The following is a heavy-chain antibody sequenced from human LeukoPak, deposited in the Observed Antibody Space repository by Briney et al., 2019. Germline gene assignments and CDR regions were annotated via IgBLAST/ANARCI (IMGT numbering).Heavy chain of an antibody. CDR3: ARCAPPPLYCSSTSCYAVNWFDP. CDR2: INHSGST. Sequence: KPSETLSLTCAVYGGSFSGYYWCWIRQPPGKGLEWIGEINHSGSTNYNPSLKSRVTISVDTSKNQFSLKLSSVTAADTAVEYTARCAPPPLYCSSTSCYAVNWFDPWGQGTLVTVSS. D-gene: IGHD2-2*01. J-gene: IGHJ5*02. CDR1: GGSFSGYY. V-gene: IGHV4-34*01.